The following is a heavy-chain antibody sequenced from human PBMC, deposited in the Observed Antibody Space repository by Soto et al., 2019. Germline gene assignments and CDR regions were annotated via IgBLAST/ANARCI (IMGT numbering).Heavy chain of an antibody. CDR2: ISYDGSNK. Sequence: PXGFLRLFCAASGFTFSIYGMHWVRQAPGKGLEWVAVISYDGSNKYYADSVKGRFTISRDNSKNTLYLQMNSLRAEDTAVYYCAKDLFYYGSGSSGDGMDVSGQGTTVTVSS. CDR1: GFTFSIYG. CDR3: AKDLFYYGSGSSGDGMDV. D-gene: IGHD3-10*01. V-gene: IGHV3-30*18. J-gene: IGHJ6*02.